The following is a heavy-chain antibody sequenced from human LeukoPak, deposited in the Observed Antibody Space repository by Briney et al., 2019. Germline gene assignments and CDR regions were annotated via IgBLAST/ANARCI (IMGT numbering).Heavy chain of an antibody. J-gene: IGHJ4*02. V-gene: IGHV1-69*01. CDR2: IIPIFGTA. D-gene: IGHD1-26*01. Sequence: ASVKVCCKASGGTFSSYAISWVRQAPGQGLEWMGGIIPIFGTANYAQKFQGRVTITADESTSTAYMELSSLRSEDTAVYYCARDGELPAGVDYWGQGTLVTVSS. CDR1: GGTFSSYA. CDR3: ARDGELPAGVDY.